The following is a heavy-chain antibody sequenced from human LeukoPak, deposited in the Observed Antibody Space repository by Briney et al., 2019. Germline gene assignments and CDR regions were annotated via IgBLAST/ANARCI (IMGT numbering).Heavy chain of an antibody. J-gene: IGHJ4*02. V-gene: IGHV4-59*01. CDR1: GGSISSYY. D-gene: IGHD6-13*01. Sequence: SETLSLTCTVSGGSISSYYWSWIRQPPGKGLEWIGNIYYRGTTNCNPSLKSRVTISVDTSKNQFSLKLSSVTAADTAVYHCARETAAGQTDYWGQGTLVTVSS. CDR2: IYYRGTT. CDR3: ARETAAGQTDY.